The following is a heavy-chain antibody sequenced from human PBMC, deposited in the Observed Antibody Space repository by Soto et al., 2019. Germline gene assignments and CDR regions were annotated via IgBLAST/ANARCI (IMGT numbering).Heavy chain of an antibody. CDR1: GFTFSNYN. CDR2: ISSSSTFK. Sequence: EVQLVESGGGLVKPGGSLRLSCAASGFTFSNYNMNWVRQAPGKGLEWVSSISSSSTFKNYADSVKGRFTISRDNDTNSVYLHMSSLGAEDTAVYYCARDPPLPMIVVVGVDDFWGQGTLVTVSS. V-gene: IGHV3-21*02. CDR3: ARDPPLPMIVVVGVDDF. D-gene: IGHD3-22*01. J-gene: IGHJ4*02.